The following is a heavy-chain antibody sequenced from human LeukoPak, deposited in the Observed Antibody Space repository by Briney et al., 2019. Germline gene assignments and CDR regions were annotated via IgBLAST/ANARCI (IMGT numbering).Heavy chain of an antibody. V-gene: IGHV3-30*03. Sequence: GRSLRLSCAASGFTFSSYGMHWVRQAPGKGLEWVAVISYDGSNKYYAGSVKGRFTISRDNSKNTLYLQMNSLRAEDTAVYYCATSDGSGSYYNGLPFDYWGQGTLVTVSS. J-gene: IGHJ4*02. CDR1: GFTFSSYG. CDR3: ATSDGSGSYYNGLPFDY. CDR2: ISYDGSNK. D-gene: IGHD3-10*01.